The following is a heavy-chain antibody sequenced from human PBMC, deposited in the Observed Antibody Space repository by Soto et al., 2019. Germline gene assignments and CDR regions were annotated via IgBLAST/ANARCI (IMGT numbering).Heavy chain of an antibody. Sequence: QVQLQESGPGLVKPSETLSLTCTVSGGSISSYYWSWIRQPPGKGLEWIGYIYYSGSTNYNPSLKSRVTISVDTSKNQFSLKLSSVTAADTAVYYCARSVMLCSGGSCYDAFDIWGQGTMVTVSS. CDR3: ARSVMLCSGGSCYDAFDI. CDR2: IYYSGST. J-gene: IGHJ3*02. D-gene: IGHD2-15*01. V-gene: IGHV4-59*08. CDR1: GGSISSYY.